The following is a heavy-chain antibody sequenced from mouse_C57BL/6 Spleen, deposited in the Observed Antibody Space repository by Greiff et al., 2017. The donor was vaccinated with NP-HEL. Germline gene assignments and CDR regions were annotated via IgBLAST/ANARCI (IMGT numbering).Heavy chain of an antibody. CDR1: GYSFTGYY. D-gene: IGHD1-2*01. V-gene: IGHV1-42*01. J-gene: IGHJ1*03. Sequence: EVQLQQSGPELVKPGASVKISCKASGYSFTGYYMNWVKQSPEKSLEWIGEINPSTGGTTYNQKFKAKATLTVDKSSSTAYMQLKSLTSEDSAVYYCARRYYGPHWYFDVWGTGTTVTVSS. CDR2: INPSTGGT. CDR3: ARRYYGPHWYFDV.